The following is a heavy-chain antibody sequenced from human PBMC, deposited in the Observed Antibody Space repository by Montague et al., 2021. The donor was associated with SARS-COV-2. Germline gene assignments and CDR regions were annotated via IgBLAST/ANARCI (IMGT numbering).Heavy chain of an antibody. J-gene: IGHJ4*02. D-gene: IGHD2-8*01. CDR2: INHSGST. Sequence: SETLSLTCAVYGGSFSGYYWSWIRQPPGKGLEWIGEINHSGSTNYNPSLKSRVTISVDTSKNQLSLKLRSVTAADTAVYYCARANGYYFDYWGQGTLVTVSS. CDR1: GGSFSGYY. CDR3: ARANGYYFDY. V-gene: IGHV4-34*01.